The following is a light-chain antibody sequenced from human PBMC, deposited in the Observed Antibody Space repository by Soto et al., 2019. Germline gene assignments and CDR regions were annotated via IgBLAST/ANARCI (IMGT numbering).Light chain of an antibody. CDR3: QHLNSYPLT. CDR2: AAS. Sequence: DIQLTQSPSFLSASVGDRVTITCRASQGISSYLAWYQQKPGNAPKLLIYAASTLQGGVPSRFSGSGSGTEFTLTISSLQPEDFATYYCQHLNSYPLTFGGGTKVEIK. J-gene: IGKJ4*01. CDR1: QGISSY. V-gene: IGKV1-9*01.